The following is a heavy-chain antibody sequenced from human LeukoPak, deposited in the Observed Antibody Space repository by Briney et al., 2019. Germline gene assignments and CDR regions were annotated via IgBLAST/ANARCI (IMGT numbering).Heavy chain of an antibody. CDR1: GGSISSSSYY. CDR3: ARVGIAVAAGWFDP. Sequence: KTSETLSLTCTVSGGSISSSSYYWGWIRQPPGKGLEWIGSIYTSGSTNYNPSLKSRVTISVDTSKNQFSLKLSSVTAADTAVYYCARVGIAVAAGWFDPWGQGTLVTVSS. D-gene: IGHD6-19*01. V-gene: IGHV4-39*07. CDR2: IYTSGST. J-gene: IGHJ5*02.